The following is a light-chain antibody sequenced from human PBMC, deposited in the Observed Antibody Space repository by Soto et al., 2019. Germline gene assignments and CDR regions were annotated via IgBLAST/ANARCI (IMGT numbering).Light chain of an antibody. CDR3: SSYTTSTTYV. CDR1: STDVGGYDS. V-gene: IGLV2-14*01. J-gene: IGLJ1*01. Sequence: QSALSQPASVSGSPGQSITIACTGSSTDVGGYDSVAWYQQHPGKAPRLIIYEVNNRPSGVSNRFSASKSADTASLTISGLQAEDEADYYCSSYTTSTTYVFGTGTKVTV. CDR2: EVN.